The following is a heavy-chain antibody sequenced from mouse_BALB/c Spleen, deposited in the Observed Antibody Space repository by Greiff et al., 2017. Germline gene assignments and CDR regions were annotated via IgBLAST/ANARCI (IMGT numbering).Heavy chain of an antibody. CDR1: GYTFTDYE. CDR2: IDPETGGT. D-gene: IGHD2-14*01. V-gene: IGHV1-15*01. CDR3: TRWAYYRYGVDY. Sequence: QVQLKQSGAELVRPGASVTLSCKASGYTFTDYEMHWVKQTPVHGLEWIGAIDPETGGTAYNQKFKGKATLTADKSSSTAYMELRSLTSEDSAVYYCTRWAYYRYGVDYWGQGTTLTVSS. J-gene: IGHJ2*01.